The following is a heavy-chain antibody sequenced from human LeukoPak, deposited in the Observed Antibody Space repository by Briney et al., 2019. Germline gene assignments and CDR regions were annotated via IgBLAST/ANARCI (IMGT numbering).Heavy chain of an antibody. CDR1: GFTFGTFA. D-gene: IGHD6-13*01. CDR3: AKYIFSSTPYFDY. J-gene: IGHJ4*02. V-gene: IGHV3-23*01. Sequence: PGGSLRLSCAASGFTFGTFAMTWVRQAPGKRPEWVSSITNSGSSTYYADPVRGRFTISRDNSKNTLYLQMFGLRAEDTAVYFCAKYIFSSTPYFDYWGQGTLVTVSS. CDR2: ITNSGSST.